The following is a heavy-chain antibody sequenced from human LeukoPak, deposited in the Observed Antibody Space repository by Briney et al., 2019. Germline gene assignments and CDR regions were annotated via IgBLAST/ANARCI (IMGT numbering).Heavy chain of an antibody. CDR2: VDSDGSST. Sequence: GGSLRLSCAASGXTFSSYWMHWVRQAPGKGLVWVSRVDSDGSSTTYAGSVKGRFTISRDNAKSTLYLQMNSLRAEDTAVYYCARGITIFGVVNDAFDIWGQGTMVTVSS. CDR3: ARGITIFGVVNDAFDI. J-gene: IGHJ3*02. V-gene: IGHV3-74*01. D-gene: IGHD3-3*01. CDR1: GXTFSSYW.